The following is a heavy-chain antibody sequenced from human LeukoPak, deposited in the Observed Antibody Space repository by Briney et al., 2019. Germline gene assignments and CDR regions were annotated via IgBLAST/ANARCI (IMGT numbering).Heavy chain of an antibody. CDR3: AKTFTMIASYDY. Sequence: PGGSLRLSCAASGFTFSSYGMHWVRQAPGKGLEWVAVISYDGSNKYYADSVKGRFTISRDNSKNTLYLQMNSLRAEDTAVYYCAKTFTMIASYDYWGQGTPVTVSS. J-gene: IGHJ4*02. D-gene: IGHD3-22*01. V-gene: IGHV3-30*18. CDR2: ISYDGSNK. CDR1: GFTFSSYG.